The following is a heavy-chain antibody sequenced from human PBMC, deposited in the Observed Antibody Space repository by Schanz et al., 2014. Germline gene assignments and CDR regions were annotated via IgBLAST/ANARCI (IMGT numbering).Heavy chain of an antibody. CDR1: GGTFSTYT. V-gene: IGHV1-69*02. J-gene: IGHJ4*02. CDR2: IIPILGIA. D-gene: IGHD6-13*01. Sequence: QLQLVQSGAEVKKPGSSVKVSCTASGGTFSTYTISWVRQAPGQGLEWMGRIIPILGIANYAQKFQGRVTITADKSTFTAYMDVSSLRSEDTAVYYCASSGAGYSSSWDFDYWGQGTLVTVSS. CDR3: ASSGAGYSSSWDFDY.